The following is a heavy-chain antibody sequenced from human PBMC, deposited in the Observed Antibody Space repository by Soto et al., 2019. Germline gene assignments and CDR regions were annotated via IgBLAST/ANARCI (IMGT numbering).Heavy chain of an antibody. CDR1: GDSISSNSAA. J-gene: IGHJ4*02. V-gene: IGHV6-1*01. CDR2: TYYRSKWYI. Sequence: SQTLSLTCVISGDSISSNSAAWYWIRQSPSRGLEYLGRTYYRSKWYIDYAVSVKGRITINPDTSRNQFSLQLNSVTPEDTALYYCPRDEYSWGQGTLVTVSS. CDR3: PRDEYS.